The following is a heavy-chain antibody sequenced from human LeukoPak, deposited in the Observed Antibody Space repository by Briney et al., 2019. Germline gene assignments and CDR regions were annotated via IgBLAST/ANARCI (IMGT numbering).Heavy chain of an antibody. Sequence: NSSETLSLTCTVSDASVTTYSWSWLRQPAGKGLEWIGRVYSSGATKYNPSLKSRVTISADTSKNQFSLKLPSVTAAGTAVYYCARDHYGSGSYKAYFDYWGHGIQVTVSS. J-gene: IGHJ4*01. CDR3: ARDHYGSGSYKAYFDY. CDR1: DASVTTYS. V-gene: IGHV4-4*07. CDR2: VYSSGAT. D-gene: IGHD3-10*01.